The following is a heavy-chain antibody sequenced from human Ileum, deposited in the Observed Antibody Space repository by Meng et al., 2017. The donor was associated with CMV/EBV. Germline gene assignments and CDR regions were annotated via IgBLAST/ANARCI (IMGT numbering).Heavy chain of an antibody. CDR2: INWDGGKT. Sequence: GESLKISCAGSEFAFDAFSMHWIRQAPGKGLEWVALINWDGGKTYYGDSVKGRFTISRDNSKKSLYLQMHSLRPEDTAIYYCAKAAYGSWSHFDYWGQGTLVTVSS. D-gene: IGHD3-10*01. CDR3: AKAAYGSWSHFDY. V-gene: IGHV3-43*01. CDR1: EFAFDAFS. J-gene: IGHJ4*02.